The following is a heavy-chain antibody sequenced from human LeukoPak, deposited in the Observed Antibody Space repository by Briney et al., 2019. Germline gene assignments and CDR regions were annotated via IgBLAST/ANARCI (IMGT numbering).Heavy chain of an antibody. J-gene: IGHJ4*02. V-gene: IGHV3-66*04. CDR2: IYSGGSI. Sequence: GGSLRLSCAASGLTVSSYMSWVRQAPGKGLEWVSVIYSGGSIYYADSVKGRFTISRDKSNNTLYLQMNSLRAEDTAAYYCARPPYGGVDYWGQGTLVTVSS. CDR1: GLTVSSY. CDR3: ARPPYGGVDY. D-gene: IGHD4-23*01.